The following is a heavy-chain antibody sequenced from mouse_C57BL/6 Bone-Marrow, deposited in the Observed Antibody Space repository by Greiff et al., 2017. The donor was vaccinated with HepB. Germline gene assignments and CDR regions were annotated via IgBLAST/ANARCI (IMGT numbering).Heavy chain of an antibody. V-gene: IGHV2-9*01. CDR1: GFSLTSYG. J-gene: IGHJ3*01. CDR3: SNQGHYYGSSSWFAY. CDR2: IWGGGST. Sequence: VKLMESGPGLVAPSQRLSITCTVSGFSLTSYGVAWVRQPPGKGLEWLGVIWGGGSTNYNSDLMSRLSISKDNSKSQVFLKMNSLQTDDTAMDYCSNQGHYYGSSSWFAYWGQGTLVTVSA. D-gene: IGHD1-1*01.